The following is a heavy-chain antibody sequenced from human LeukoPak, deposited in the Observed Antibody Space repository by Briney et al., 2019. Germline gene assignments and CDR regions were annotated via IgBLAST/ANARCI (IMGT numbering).Heavy chain of an antibody. CDR1: GGTFSSYA. J-gene: IGHJ4*02. D-gene: IGHD4-17*01. CDR3: ARFDYGDPYYFDY. CDR2: IIPILGMA. V-gene: IGHV1-69*04. Sequence: SVKVSCKASGGTFSSYAISWVRQAPGQGLEWMGRIIPILGMANYAQKFQGRVTITADKSTSTAYMELSSLRSEDTAVYYCARFDYGDPYYFDYWGQGTLVTVSS.